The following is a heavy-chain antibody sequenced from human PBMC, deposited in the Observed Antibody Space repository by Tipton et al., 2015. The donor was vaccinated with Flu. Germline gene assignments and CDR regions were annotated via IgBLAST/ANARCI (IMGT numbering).Heavy chain of an antibody. V-gene: IGHV4-4*07. CDR1: GGSVTDFY. D-gene: IGHD1-26*01. Sequence: GLVKPSETLSLTCSVAGGSVTDFYWSWIRQPAGMGLEWIGRISPSGSPSHNPSLNSRISMSLDTSKNQFSLKLTSVTAADTAMYYCARGQYWTPYSGLAFDYWGQGTLVTVSS. CDR3: ARGQYWTPYSGLAFDY. CDR2: ISPSGSP. J-gene: IGHJ4*02.